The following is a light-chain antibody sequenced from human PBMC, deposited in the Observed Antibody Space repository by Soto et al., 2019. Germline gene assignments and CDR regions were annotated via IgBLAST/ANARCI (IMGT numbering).Light chain of an antibody. Sequence: EIVLTQSPGALSLSPGERATLSCGASQSVSSCYVAWYQQKPGQAPRLLIYGASTRATGIPDMFSGSGFGTYLTLTISRLEHEDFAVYYWQQYGSSPRTFGQGTKVEIK. CDR1: QSVSSCY. J-gene: IGKJ1*01. CDR2: GAS. CDR3: QQYGSSPRT. V-gene: IGKV3-20*01.